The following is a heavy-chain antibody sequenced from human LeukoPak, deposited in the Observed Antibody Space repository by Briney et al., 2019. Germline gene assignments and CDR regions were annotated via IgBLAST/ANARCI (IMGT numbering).Heavy chain of an antibody. J-gene: IGHJ4*02. CDR3: ARQVDTSMALPDY. D-gene: IGHD5-18*01. CDR2: TSTYNYNT. CDR1: GYTFTSYG. V-gene: IGHV1-18*01. Sequence: GASVKVSCKTSGYTFTSYGVSWVRQAPGQRLEWMGWTSTYNYNTNYAQKFRGRVTLTKDTSTSTVYMELRSLRFDDTAIYYCARQVDTSMALPDYWGQGTLVTVSS.